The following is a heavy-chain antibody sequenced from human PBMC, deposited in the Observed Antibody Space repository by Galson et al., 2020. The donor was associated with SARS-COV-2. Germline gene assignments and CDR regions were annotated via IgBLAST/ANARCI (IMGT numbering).Heavy chain of an antibody. CDR1: GFTFDDYA. CDR2: IRWNSGSI. V-gene: IGHV3-9*01. Sequence: GGSLRLSCAASGFTFDDYAMHWVRQAPGKGLEWVSGIRWNSGSIGYADSVKGRFTLSRDNAKNSLYLQMNSLRAEDPAWYYCAKIGGTTTDFYGMDVWGQGTTVTVSS. CDR3: AKIGGTTTDFYGMDV. D-gene: IGHD1-1*01. J-gene: IGHJ6*02.